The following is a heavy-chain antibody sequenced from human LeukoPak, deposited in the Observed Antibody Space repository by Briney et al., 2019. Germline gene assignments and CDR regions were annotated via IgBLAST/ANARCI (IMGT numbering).Heavy chain of an antibody. CDR2: ISGSGGST. CDR3: AKAYSGSYGAFDI. V-gene: IGHV3-23*01. CDR1: GFTFSSYS. J-gene: IGHJ3*02. Sequence: GGSLRLSCAASGFTFSSYSMNWVRQAPGKGLEWVSAISGSGGSTYYADSVKGRFTISRDNSKNTLYLQMNSLRAEDTAVYYCAKAYSGSYGAFDIWGQGTMVTVSS. D-gene: IGHD1-26*01.